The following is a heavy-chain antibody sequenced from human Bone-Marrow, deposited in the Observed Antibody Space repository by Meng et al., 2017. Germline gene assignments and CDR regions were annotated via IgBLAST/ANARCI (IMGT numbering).Heavy chain of an antibody. CDR2: IYHGGIT. J-gene: IGHJ4*02. V-gene: IGHV4-38-2*02. CDR3: ATGRGVAYYRY. CDR1: GYDISSGYY. Sequence: SETLSLTCTVSGYDISSGYYWGWIRQSPGKGLEWIGLIYHGGITYYNPALRSRIDISEDTSKNHFSLRLGSVTAADTAIYYCATGRGVAYYRYWGLGTLVTVSS. D-gene: IGHD3-16*01.